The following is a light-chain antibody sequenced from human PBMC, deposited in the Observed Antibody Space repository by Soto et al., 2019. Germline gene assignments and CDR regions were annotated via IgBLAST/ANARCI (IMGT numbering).Light chain of an antibody. V-gene: IGKV3-15*01. CDR1: QSVVTN. J-gene: IGKJ1*01. CDR3: QHYNDLPLT. CDR2: GAY. Sequence: EKVMTQSPATLSVSPGERVTLSCRASQSVVTNLAWYQQKPGQAPRLLIPGAYTRATGIPDRFIGSVSGTDFPLTITSLQSEDFAVYYCQHYNDLPLTFGQGTKVEIK.